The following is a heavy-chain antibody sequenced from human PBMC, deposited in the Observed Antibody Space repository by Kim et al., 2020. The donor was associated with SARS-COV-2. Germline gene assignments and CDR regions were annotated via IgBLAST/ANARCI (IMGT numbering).Heavy chain of an antibody. CDR2: ISSSSRDI. CDR1: GFTFSTYA. D-gene: IGHD3-22*01. J-gene: IGHJ4*02. V-gene: IGHV3-21*01. Sequence: GGSLRLSCVASGFTFSTYAVNWVRQAPGKGLEWVSSISSSSRDIFYADSVKGRFTISRDNAKNSLYLQMNSLRDEDTAVYYCARAPSFAQDSRGYVDYWGQGTLVTVSS. CDR3: ARAPSFAQDSRGYVDY.